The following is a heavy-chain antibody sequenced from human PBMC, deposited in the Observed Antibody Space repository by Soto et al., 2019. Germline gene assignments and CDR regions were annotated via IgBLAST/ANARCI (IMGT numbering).Heavy chain of an antibody. CDR1: GFTFSSYA. Sequence: GGSLRLSCAASGFTFSSYAMSWVRQAPGKGLEWVSAISGSGGSTYYADSVKGRFTISRDNSMNTLYLQMNSLRAEDTAVYYCAKENGYSSSWFEFDYWGQGTLVTVSS. CDR2: ISGSGGST. CDR3: AKENGYSSSWFEFDY. V-gene: IGHV3-23*01. J-gene: IGHJ4*02. D-gene: IGHD6-13*01.